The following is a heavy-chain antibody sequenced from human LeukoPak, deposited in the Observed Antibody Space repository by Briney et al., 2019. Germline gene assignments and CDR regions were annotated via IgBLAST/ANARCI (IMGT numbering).Heavy chain of an antibody. Sequence: GGSLRLSCAASGFTFNRYWMSWVRQAPGMELQWVANIKQDGSAKYYVDSVKGRFTISRDNAKNSLYLQMNSLRAEDTALYYCAKDKRYYDSSGYYSHYFDYWGQGTLVTVSS. D-gene: IGHD3-22*01. CDR1: GFTFNRYW. J-gene: IGHJ4*02. CDR2: IKQDGSAK. V-gene: IGHV3-7*03. CDR3: AKDKRYYDSSGYYSHYFDY.